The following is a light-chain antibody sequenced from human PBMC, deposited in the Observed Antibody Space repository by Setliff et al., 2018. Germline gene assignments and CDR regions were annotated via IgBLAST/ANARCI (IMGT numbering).Light chain of an antibody. V-gene: IGLV2-11*01. Sequence: QSVLTQPRSVSGSPGQSVTISCTGTSSDVGGYNYVSWYQQHPGKAPKLMISDVSKRPSGVPDRFSGSKSGTTASLTISGLQAEDEADYYCSSYTSSSTPVVFGGGTKVTVL. CDR2: DVS. J-gene: IGLJ2*01. CDR1: SSDVGGYNY. CDR3: SSYTSSSTPVV.